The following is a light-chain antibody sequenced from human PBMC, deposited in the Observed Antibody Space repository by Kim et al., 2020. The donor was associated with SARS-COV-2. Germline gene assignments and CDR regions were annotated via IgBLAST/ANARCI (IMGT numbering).Light chain of an antibody. V-gene: IGKV3-20*01. CDR2: GAS. CDR1: QSVYNNQ. CDR3: QQYGSTRAT. Sequence: PGERATLSCTASQSVYNNQLAWYQQKPGQAPSLLIYGASTRATGIPERFSGSGSGTYFTLAISRLEPEDFAVYFCQQYGSTRATFGQGTRLEIK. J-gene: IGKJ5*01.